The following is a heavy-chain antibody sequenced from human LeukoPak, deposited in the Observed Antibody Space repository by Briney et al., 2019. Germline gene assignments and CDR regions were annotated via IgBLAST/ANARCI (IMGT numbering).Heavy chain of an antibody. CDR2: IYYSGST. D-gene: IGHD3-22*01. CDR3: ARSSEGRYYYDSSGFSYYYYYMDV. Sequence: SETLSLTCTVSGGSISSYYWSWIRQPPGKGLEWIGYIYYSGSTYYNPSLRSRVTISVDTSKTQFSLKLSSVTAADPAVYYCARSSEGRYYYDSSGFSYYYYYMDVWGKGTTVTISS. J-gene: IGHJ6*03. V-gene: IGHV4-59*01. CDR1: GGSISSYY.